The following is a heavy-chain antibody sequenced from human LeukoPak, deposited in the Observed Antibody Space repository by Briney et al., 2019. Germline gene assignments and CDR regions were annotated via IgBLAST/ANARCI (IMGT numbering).Heavy chain of an antibody. CDR2: ISASGGST. CDR3: AKVMKGSERLTMVRGVIIKTAGLYYMDV. D-gene: IGHD3-10*01. V-gene: IGHV3-23*01. J-gene: IGHJ6*03. CDR1: GFTLSSYA. Sequence: GGSLRLSCAASGFTLSSYAMSWVRQAPGKGLEWVSTISASGGSTNYADSVKGRFTISRDNSKNTVYLQMNSLRAEDTAVYYCAKVMKGSERLTMVRGVIIKTAGLYYMDVWGKGTTVTVSS.